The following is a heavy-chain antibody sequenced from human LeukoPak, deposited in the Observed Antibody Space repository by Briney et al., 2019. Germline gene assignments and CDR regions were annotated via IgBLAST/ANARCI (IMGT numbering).Heavy chain of an antibody. CDR1: GGSISSSNW. J-gene: IGHJ4*02. CDR3: ARDRYYYDSSGYYQLDY. CDR2: IYHSGST. Sequence: SGTLSLTCAVSGGSISSSNWWSWVRQPPGKGLEWIGEIYHSGSTNYNPSLKSRVTISVDTSKNQFSLKLSSVTAADTAVYYCARDRYYYDSSGYYQLDYWGQGTLVTVSS. D-gene: IGHD3-22*01. V-gene: IGHV4-4*02.